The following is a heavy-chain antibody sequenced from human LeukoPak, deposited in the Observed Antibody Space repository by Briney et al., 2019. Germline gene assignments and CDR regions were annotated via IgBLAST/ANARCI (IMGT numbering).Heavy chain of an antibody. CDR3: ARGGGSLWRTLAFDI. D-gene: IGHD1-26*01. Sequence: PGGSLRLSCAASGFTFSIYWMSWVRQAPGKGLEWVANIKQDGGEKNYVDSVKGRFTISRDNAKNTLYLQMNSLRAEDTAVYYCARGGGSLWRTLAFDIWGQGTMVTVSS. CDR1: GFTFSIYW. J-gene: IGHJ3*02. V-gene: IGHV3-7*01. CDR2: IKQDGGEK.